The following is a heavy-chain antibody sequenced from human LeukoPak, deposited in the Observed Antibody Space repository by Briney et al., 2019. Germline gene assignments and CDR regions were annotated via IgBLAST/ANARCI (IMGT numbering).Heavy chain of an antibody. CDR1: GFTFENYW. D-gene: IGHD5-18*01. J-gene: IGHJ4*02. Sequence: PGGSLRLSCEASGFTFENYWMSWVRQVPRKGPEWVANIKQDGSVEHYLDSVKGRFTTSRDNAKNALFLQMNSLIPEDTAVYYCARWAGVTDQWGQGTLVTVSS. CDR3: ARWAGVTDQ. V-gene: IGHV3-7*01. CDR2: IKQDGSVE.